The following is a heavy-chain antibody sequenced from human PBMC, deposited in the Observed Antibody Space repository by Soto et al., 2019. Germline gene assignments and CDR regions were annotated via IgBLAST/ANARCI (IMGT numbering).Heavy chain of an antibody. CDR1: GFTFSSYG. J-gene: IGHJ6*02. D-gene: IGHD2-2*01. V-gene: IGHV3-33*01. Sequence: QVQLVESGGGVVQPGRSLRLSCAASGFTFSSYGMHWVRQAPGKGLEWVAVIWYDGSNKYYADSVKGRFTISRDNSKNTRYLQMNSLRAEDTAVYYCARERESTNYYYGMDVWGQGTTVTVSS. CDR3: ARERESTNYYYGMDV. CDR2: IWYDGSNK.